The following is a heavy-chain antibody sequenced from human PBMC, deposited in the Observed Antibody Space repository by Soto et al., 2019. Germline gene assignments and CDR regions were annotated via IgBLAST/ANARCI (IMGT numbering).Heavy chain of an antibody. D-gene: IGHD3-22*01. CDR1: GGSISSSSYY. CDR2: IYYSGST. Sequence: SETLSLTCTVSGGSISSSSYYWGWIRQPPGKGLEWIGSIYYSGSTYYNLSLKSRVTISVDTSKNQFSLKLSSVTAADTAVYYCASPNYYDSSGYYQDYWGQGTLVTVSS. J-gene: IGHJ4*02. CDR3: ASPNYYDSSGYYQDY. V-gene: IGHV4-39*01.